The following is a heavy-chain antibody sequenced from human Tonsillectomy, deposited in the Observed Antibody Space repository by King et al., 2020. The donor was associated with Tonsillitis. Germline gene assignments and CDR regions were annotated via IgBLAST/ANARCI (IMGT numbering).Heavy chain of an antibody. Sequence: VQLVESGGGVVQPGRSLRLSCAVSGFTFSSYAMHWVRQGPGKGLEWVAVISYDGSNKFHADSVKGLFTISRDNSKNTLYLQMNSLRAEDTAVYYCARGGPSYYYDNGGYHWGDYWGQGTLVTVSS. D-gene: IGHD3-22*01. J-gene: IGHJ4*02. V-gene: IGHV3-30-3*01. CDR2: ISYDGSNK. CDR1: GFTFSSYA. CDR3: ARGGPSYYYDNGGYHWGDY.